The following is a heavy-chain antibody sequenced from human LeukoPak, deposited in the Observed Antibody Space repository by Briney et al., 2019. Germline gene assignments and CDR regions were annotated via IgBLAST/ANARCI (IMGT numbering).Heavy chain of an antibody. V-gene: IGHV3-7*01. CDR1: GFTFSLYY. CDR2: IKGDSNEK. J-gene: IGHJ4*02. CDR3: AREATIRPAYVFDY. Sequence: GGSLRLSCAASGFTFSLYYMGWVRQAPGKGLEWVANIKGDSNEKYSADSVKGRFTISRDDAKASLYLQMSSLRVEDTAVYYCAREATIRPAYVFDYWGQGILVSVSS. D-gene: IGHD1-26*01.